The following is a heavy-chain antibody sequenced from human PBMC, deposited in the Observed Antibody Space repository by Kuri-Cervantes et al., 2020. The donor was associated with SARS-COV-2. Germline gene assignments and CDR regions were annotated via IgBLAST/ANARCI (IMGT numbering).Heavy chain of an antibody. D-gene: IGHD2-2*01. CDR1: GGSFSGYY. J-gene: IGHJ5*02. V-gene: IGHV4-34*01. CDR3: ARDQVDVVVPAAMGLHWFDP. Sequence: SETLSLTCAVYGGSFSGYYWSWIRQPPGKGLEWIGEINHSGSTNYNPSLKSRVTISVDTSKNQFSLKLSSVTAADTAVYYCARDQVDVVVPAAMGLHWFDPWGQGTLITVSS. CDR2: INHSGST.